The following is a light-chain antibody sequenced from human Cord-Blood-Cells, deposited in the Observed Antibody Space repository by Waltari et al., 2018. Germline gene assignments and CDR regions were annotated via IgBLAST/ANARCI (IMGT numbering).Light chain of an antibody. V-gene: IGKV3-15*01. Sequence: EIVMTQSPATLSVSPGERATLSCRASQSVSSNLAWYQQKPGQAPRLLIHGASTRAPGIPASFSGSGSGTEFTLTISSLQSEDFAVYYCQQYNNWPPLTFGGGTKVEIK. CDR1: QSVSSN. CDR3: QQYNNWPPLT. CDR2: GAS. J-gene: IGKJ4*01.